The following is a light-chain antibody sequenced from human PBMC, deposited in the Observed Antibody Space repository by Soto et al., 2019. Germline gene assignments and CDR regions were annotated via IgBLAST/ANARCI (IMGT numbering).Light chain of an antibody. Sequence: IVLTQSPGTLSLSPWERATLSCRASQSVSSSYLAWYQQKPGQAPRLLIYGASSGATGIPDRFSGSGSGTDFTLTISRLEPEDFAVYYCQQYGTSPPGTFGQGTKVDIK. J-gene: IGKJ1*01. CDR2: GAS. CDR3: QQYGTSPPGT. V-gene: IGKV3-20*01. CDR1: QSVSSSY.